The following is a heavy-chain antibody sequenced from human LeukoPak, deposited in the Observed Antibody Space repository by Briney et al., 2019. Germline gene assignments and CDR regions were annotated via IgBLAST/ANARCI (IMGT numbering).Heavy chain of an antibody. CDR1: GGSISSSSYY. Sequence: SETLSLTCTVSGGSISSSSYYWGWIRQPPGKGLEWIGSIYYSGSTYYNPSLKSRVTISVDTSKNQFSLKLSSVTAADTAVYYCARKVDGSGYPNWYFDLWGRGTLVTVSS. V-gene: IGHV4-39*07. D-gene: IGHD3-22*01. CDR3: ARKVDGSGYPNWYFDL. CDR2: IYYSGST. J-gene: IGHJ2*01.